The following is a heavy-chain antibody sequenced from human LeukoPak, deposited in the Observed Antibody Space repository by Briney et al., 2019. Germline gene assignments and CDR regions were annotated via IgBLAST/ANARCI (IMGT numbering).Heavy chain of an antibody. Sequence: GGSLRLSCAASGFTFTNFWMTWIRQAPGKGLEWVANIKQDGSARNHVDSVKGRFTISRDNAKNSVFLEMNSLRDEDTAVYYCARDDPWGYYDSWGQGTLATVSS. D-gene: IGHD7-27*01. CDR2: IKQDGSAR. J-gene: IGHJ4*02. V-gene: IGHV3-7*01. CDR3: ARDDPWGYYDS. CDR1: GFTFTNFW.